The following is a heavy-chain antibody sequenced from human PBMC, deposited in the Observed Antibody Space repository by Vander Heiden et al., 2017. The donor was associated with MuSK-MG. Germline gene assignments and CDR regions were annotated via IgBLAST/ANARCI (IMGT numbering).Heavy chain of an antibody. Sequence: QLQLVQSGAEVKNPGASVKVYCKASGYTFTSYAINWVRQATGQGLEWSGWMNPNSGNTGYAQKFQGRVTMTRNTSISTAYMELSSLRSEDTAVYYCARGNRCSGGSCYSVLGGDYWGQGTLVTVSS. CDR1: GYTFTSYA. D-gene: IGHD2-15*01. CDR3: ARGNRCSGGSCYSVLGGDY. CDR2: MNPNSGNT. J-gene: IGHJ4*02. V-gene: IGHV1-8*01.